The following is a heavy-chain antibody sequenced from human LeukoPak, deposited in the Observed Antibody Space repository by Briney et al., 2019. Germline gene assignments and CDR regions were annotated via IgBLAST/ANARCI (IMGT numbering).Heavy chain of an antibody. CDR2: INHSGST. Sequence: NPSETLSLTCAVYGASFSDYYWSWIRQPPGKGLEWIGEINHSGSTDYNPSLKSRVTISVDTSKSQFSLKLSSVTAADTAVYYCAREGCSGGSRYRRGNWFDPWGQGTLVTVSS. J-gene: IGHJ5*02. CDR1: GASFSDYY. V-gene: IGHV4-34*01. D-gene: IGHD2-15*01. CDR3: AREGCSGGSRYRRGNWFDP.